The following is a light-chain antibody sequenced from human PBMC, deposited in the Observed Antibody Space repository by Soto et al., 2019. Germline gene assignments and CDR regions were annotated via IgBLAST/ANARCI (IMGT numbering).Light chain of an antibody. Sequence: DIQMTQSPSSLSAFMGDRVTITCRATQSISSYLNWYQQKPGKAPNLLIYAASSLQDGVTSRFSGSGSGTDFTLTITRLEPEDFAMYYCQRYDSFRTFGQGTKVEI. V-gene: IGKV1-39*02. CDR3: QRYDSFRT. J-gene: IGKJ1*01. CDR2: AAS. CDR1: QSISSY.